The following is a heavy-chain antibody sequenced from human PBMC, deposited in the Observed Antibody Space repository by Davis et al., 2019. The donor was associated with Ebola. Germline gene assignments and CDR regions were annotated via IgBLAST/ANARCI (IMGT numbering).Heavy chain of an antibody. CDR1: GFTFSSYW. D-gene: IGHD6-6*01. Sequence: GESLKISCAASGFTFSSYWMSWVRQAPGKGLEWVANIKQDGSEKYYVDSVKGRFTISRDNAKNSLYLQMNSLRAEDTAVYYCARARGIAARRGYWGQGTLVTVSS. J-gene: IGHJ4*02. CDR2: IKQDGSEK. CDR3: ARARGIAARRGY. V-gene: IGHV3-7*01.